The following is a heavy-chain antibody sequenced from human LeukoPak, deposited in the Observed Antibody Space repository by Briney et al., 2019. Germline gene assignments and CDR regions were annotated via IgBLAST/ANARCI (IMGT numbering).Heavy chain of an antibody. CDR1: GFTFSGYA. J-gene: IGHJ3*02. CDR3: AWELPRTDAFDI. Sequence: GGSLRLSCAASGFTFSGYAMHWVRQAPGKGLESVSGISGNGGSTYYADSVKGRFTISRDNSKSTLYLQMSSLRAEDTAVYYCAWELPRTDAFDIWGQGTLVTVSS. D-gene: IGHD3-10*01. V-gene: IGHV3-64D*06. CDR2: ISGNGGST.